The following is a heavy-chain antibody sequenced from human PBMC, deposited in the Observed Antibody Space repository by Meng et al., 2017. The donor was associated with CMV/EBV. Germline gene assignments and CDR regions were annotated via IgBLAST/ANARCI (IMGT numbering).Heavy chain of an antibody. Sequence: GESLKISCAASGFTFSTYAMSWVRQAPGKGLEWVSSISGGGGSTYYADSVKGRFTISRDNSKNTLYLQMNSLRAEDTAVYYCAKRWNYLDCWGQGKMVTVSS. D-gene: IGHD2-15*01. CDR3: AKRWNYLDC. CDR1: GFTFSTYA. J-gene: IGHJ4*02. V-gene: IGHV3-23*01. CDR2: ISGGGGST.